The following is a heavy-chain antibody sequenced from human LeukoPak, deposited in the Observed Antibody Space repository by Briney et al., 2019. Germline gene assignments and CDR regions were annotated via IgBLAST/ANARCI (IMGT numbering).Heavy chain of an antibody. CDR2: ILQDAETT. CDR3: TKRDGQSFDY. D-gene: IGHD5-24*01. Sequence: PGRSLRLSCAASGFSFSTSMMSWVRRVPGQGLEWVSTILQDAETTYYADSVRGRFTISRDNFKDTLFLQMSSLRAEDTAIYYCTKRDGQSFDYWGQGALVTVSS. CDR1: GFSFSTSM. V-gene: IGHV3-23*01. J-gene: IGHJ4*02.